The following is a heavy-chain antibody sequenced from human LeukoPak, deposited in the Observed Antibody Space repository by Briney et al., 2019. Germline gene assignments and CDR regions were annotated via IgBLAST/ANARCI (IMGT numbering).Heavy chain of an antibody. D-gene: IGHD6-13*01. Sequence: GGSLRLSCAVSGFSFDDYAMHWVRQAPGKGLEWVSLISWDGGSTYYADSVRGRFTISRDNSKNSLSLQMNSLTAEDTALYYCARGIRGIATLGCSFDYWGQGALVTVSS. CDR2: ISWDGGST. CDR3: ARGIRGIATLGCSFDY. J-gene: IGHJ4*02. CDR1: GFSFDDYA. V-gene: IGHV3-43D*04.